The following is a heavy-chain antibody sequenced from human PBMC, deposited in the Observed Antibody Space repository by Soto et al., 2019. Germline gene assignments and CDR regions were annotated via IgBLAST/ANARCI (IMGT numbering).Heavy chain of an antibody. V-gene: IGHV1-2*02. CDR1: GYTFTGYY. CDR3: ARDERDVVVVAATPYYYYGMDV. CDR2: INPNSGGT. D-gene: IGHD2-15*01. J-gene: IGHJ6*02. Sequence: GASVKVSCKASGYTFTGYYMHWVRQAPGQGLEWMGWINPNSGGTNYAQKFQGRVTMTRDTSISTAYMELSRLRSDDTAVYYCARDERDVVVVAATPYYYYGMDVWSQGTTVTVSS.